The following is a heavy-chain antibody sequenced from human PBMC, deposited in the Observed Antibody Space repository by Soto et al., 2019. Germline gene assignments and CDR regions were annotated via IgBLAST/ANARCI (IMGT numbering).Heavy chain of an antibody. CDR1: GFTFSSYG. CDR3: AKGGLQWLVTSDFNY. Sequence: GGSLRLSCAASGFTFSSYGMHWVRQAPGKGLEWVAVVSHDGRNTHYADSVKGRFTISRDSSKNTVSLEMTSLRAEDTAVYYCAKGGLQWLVTSDFNYWGQGALVTVSS. J-gene: IGHJ4*02. D-gene: IGHD6-19*01. CDR2: VSHDGRNT. V-gene: IGHV3-30*18.